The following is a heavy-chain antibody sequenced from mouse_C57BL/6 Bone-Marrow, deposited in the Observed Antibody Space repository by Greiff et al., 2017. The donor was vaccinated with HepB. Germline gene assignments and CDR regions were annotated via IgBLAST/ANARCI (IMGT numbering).Heavy chain of an antibody. CDR3: ARLPYDYLYDFDY. Sequence: VQLQQSGAELVRPGTSVKVSCKASGYAFTNYLIEWVKQRPGQGLEWIGVINPGSGGTNYNEKFKGKATLTADKSSSTAYMQLSSLTSEDSAVYFCARLPYDYLYDFDYWGQGTTLTVSS. V-gene: IGHV1-54*01. CDR2: INPGSGGT. J-gene: IGHJ2*01. D-gene: IGHD2-4*01. CDR1: GYAFTNYL.